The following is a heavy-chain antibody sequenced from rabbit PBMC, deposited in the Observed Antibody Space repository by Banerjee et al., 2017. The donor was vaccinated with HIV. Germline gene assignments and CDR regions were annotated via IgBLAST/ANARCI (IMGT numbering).Heavy chain of an antibody. CDR1: GFSFSNKYV. CDR2: INTSSGNT. D-gene: IGHD2-1*01. V-gene: IGHV1S45*01. CDR3: TREGYDDYGDSSFNL. J-gene: IGHJ4*01. Sequence: QEQLEESGGDLVKPEGSLTITCTASGFSFSNKYVMCWVRQAPGKGLEWIACINTSSGNTVYASWAKGRFTISKTSSTTVTLQMTSLTAADTATYFCTREGYDDYGDSSFNLWGPGTLVTVS.